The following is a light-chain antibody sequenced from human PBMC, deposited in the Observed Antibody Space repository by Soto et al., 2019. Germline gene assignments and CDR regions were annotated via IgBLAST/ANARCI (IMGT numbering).Light chain of an antibody. CDR2: GAS. CDR3: QQYNNWPQT. V-gene: IGKV3-15*01. J-gene: IGKJ2*01. CDR1: QSVSSS. Sequence: DMVMTQSPATLSVSPGERATLSCRASQSVSSSLAWYQQKPGRSPRLLIYGASTRAIGIPARFSGSGSGTEFTLTISSLQSEDFAVYYCQQYNNWPQTFGQGTKVDI.